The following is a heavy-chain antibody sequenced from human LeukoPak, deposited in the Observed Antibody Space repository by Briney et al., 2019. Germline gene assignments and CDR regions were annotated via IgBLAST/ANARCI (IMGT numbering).Heavy chain of an antibody. J-gene: IGHJ6*02. V-gene: IGHV3-9*01. CDR2: ISWNSGSI. CDR1: GFTFDDYA. CDR3: AKDIRPRTTFNVGVWEDGMDI. D-gene: IGHD2/OR15-2a*01. Sequence: GRSLRLSCAASGFTFDDYAMHWVRQAPGKGLEWVSGISWNSGSIGYAVSVRGRFTISRDNAKNSLYLQMSSLRAEDTALYYCAKDIRPRTTFNVGVWEDGMDIWGQGTTVTVSS.